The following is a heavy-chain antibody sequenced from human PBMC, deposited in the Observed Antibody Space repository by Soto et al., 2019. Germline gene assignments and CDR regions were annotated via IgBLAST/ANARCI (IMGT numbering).Heavy chain of an antibody. Sequence: SETLSLTYSVSGDSISNLDYFWAWIRQPPGQALEYIGYIYKSATTYYNPSFESRVAISVDTSKSQFSLNVTSVTAADTAVYFCARGRYCLTGRCFPNWFDSWGQGALVTVSS. CDR3: ARGRYCLTGRCFPNWFDS. V-gene: IGHV4-30-4*01. CDR1: GDSISNLDYF. D-gene: IGHD7-27*01. CDR2: IYKSATT. J-gene: IGHJ5*01.